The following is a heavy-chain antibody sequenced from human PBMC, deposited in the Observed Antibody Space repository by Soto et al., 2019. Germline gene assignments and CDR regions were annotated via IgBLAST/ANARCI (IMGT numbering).Heavy chain of an antibody. CDR1: GYTFTSYA. CDR3: ARPDYYDSSGYYYVPFDY. J-gene: IGHJ4*02. Sequence: ASVKVSCKASGYTFTSYAMHWVRQAPGQRLEWMGWINAGNGNTKYSQKFQGRVTITRDTSESTAYMELSSLRSEDTAVYYCARPDYYDSSGYYYVPFDYWGQGTLVTVSS. V-gene: IGHV1-3*01. CDR2: INAGNGNT. D-gene: IGHD3-22*01.